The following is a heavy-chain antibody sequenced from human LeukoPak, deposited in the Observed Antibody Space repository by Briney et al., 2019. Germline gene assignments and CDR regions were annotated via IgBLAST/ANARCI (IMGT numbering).Heavy chain of an antibody. CDR1: GDSLSSSKYH. CDR3: ARSPALFRVVITFYFDS. V-gene: IGHV4-31*03. J-gene: IGHJ4*02. D-gene: IGHD3-22*01. Sequence: SETLSLTCTVSGDSLSSSKYHWSWIRQHPGKGLEWIGYISYSGSTYYNPSLKSRGTISMDTSKNQFSLELTSVTAADTAVYFCARSPALFRVVITFYFDSWGQGTLVSVSS. CDR2: ISYSGST.